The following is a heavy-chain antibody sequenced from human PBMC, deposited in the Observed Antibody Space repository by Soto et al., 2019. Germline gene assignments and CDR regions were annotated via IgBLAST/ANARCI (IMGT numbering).Heavy chain of an antibody. J-gene: IGHJ4*02. Sequence: PSETLSLTCSVSGGSITTGGYYWSWIRQHPGKGLEWIGYIYYSGNTYYNPSLKSRVTISLDTSKNQFSLKLSSVTAADTAVYYCARARYRSHYYIVNWGQGTLVTVSS. CDR1: GGSITTGGYY. CDR3: ARARYRSHYYIVN. CDR2: IYYSGNT. D-gene: IGHD5-12*01. V-gene: IGHV4-31*03.